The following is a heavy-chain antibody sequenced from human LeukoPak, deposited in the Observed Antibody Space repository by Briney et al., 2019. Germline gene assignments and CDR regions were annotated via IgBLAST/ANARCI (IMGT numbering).Heavy chain of an antibody. CDR2: ISYDGSNK. V-gene: IGHV3-30*03. J-gene: IGHJ4*02. Sequence: GGSLRLSCAASGFTFSSYGMHWVRQAPGKGLEWVAVISYDGSNKYYADSVKGRFTISRDNSKNTLYLQMNSLRAEDTAVYYCASLAVAGTPPFDYWGQGALVTVSS. D-gene: IGHD6-19*01. CDR3: ASLAVAGTPPFDY. CDR1: GFTFSSYG.